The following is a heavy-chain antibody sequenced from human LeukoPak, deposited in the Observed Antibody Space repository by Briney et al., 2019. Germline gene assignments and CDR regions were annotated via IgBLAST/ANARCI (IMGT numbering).Heavy chain of an antibody. V-gene: IGHV4-61*09. CDR3: ARVFAGYSSGWYRWLRTPKNWFDP. J-gene: IGHJ5*02. Sequence: SETLSLTCTVSGGSISSGSYDWYWIRQPAGKGLEWIGHIYTSGSTNYNPSLKSRVTISVDTSKNQFSLKLSSVTAADTAVYYCARVFAGYSSGWYRWLRTPKNWFDPWGQGTLVTVSS. D-gene: IGHD6-19*01. CDR1: GGSISSGSYD. CDR2: IYTSGST.